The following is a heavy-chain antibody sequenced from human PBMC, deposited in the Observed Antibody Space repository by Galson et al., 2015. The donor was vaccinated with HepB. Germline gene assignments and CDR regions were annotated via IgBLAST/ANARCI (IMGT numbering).Heavy chain of an antibody. V-gene: IGHV3-48*02. D-gene: IGHD3-22*01. CDR3: ARVTDYYDSSGYYYDSWYYFDY. Sequence: SLRLSCAASGFTFSSYSMNWVRQAPGKGLEWVSYISSSSTIYYADSVKGRFTISRDNAKNSLYLQMNSLRDEDTAVYYCARVTDYYDSSGYYYDSWYYFDYWGQGTLVTVSS. CDR2: ISSSSTI. CDR1: GFTFSSYS. J-gene: IGHJ4*02.